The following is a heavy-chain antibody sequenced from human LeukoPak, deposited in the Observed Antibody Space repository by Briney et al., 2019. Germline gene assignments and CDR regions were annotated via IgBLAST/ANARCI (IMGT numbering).Heavy chain of an antibody. V-gene: IGHV3-23*01. Sequence: GGSLRLSCAASGFTFSSYSMNWVRQAPGKGLEWVSAISGSGGSTYYADSVKGRFTISRDNSKNTLYLQMNSLRAEDTAVYYCAKARDYGDYVPYFDYWGQGTLVTVSS. CDR2: ISGSGGST. D-gene: IGHD4-17*01. CDR3: AKARDYGDYVPYFDY. CDR1: GFTFSSYS. J-gene: IGHJ4*02.